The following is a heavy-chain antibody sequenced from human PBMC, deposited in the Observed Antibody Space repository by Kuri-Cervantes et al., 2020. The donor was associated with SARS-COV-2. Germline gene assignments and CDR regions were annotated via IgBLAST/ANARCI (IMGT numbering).Heavy chain of an antibody. V-gene: IGHV3-30-3*01. Sequence: GGSLRLSCAASGFTFSSYAMHWVRQAPGKGLEWVAVISYDGSNKYYADSVKGQFTISRDNSKNALYLQMNSLRAEDTAVYYCAREALGWELLVSAFDIWGQGTMVTVSS. J-gene: IGHJ3*02. CDR1: GFTFSSYA. D-gene: IGHD1-26*01. CDR2: ISYDGSNK. CDR3: AREALGWELLVSAFDI.